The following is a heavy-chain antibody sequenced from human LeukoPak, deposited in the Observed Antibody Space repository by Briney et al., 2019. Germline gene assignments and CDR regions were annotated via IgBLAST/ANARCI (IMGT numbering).Heavy chain of an antibody. CDR2: IYTSGST. Sequence: ASETLSLTCTVSGGSISSYYWSWIWQPDGKGLEWTGRIYTSGSTNYNPSLKSRVTMSVDTSKNQFSLKLSSVTAADTAVYYCARDGSYYAFEAFDIWGQGTMVTVSS. D-gene: IGHD1-26*01. CDR3: ARDGSYYAFEAFDI. CDR1: GGSISSYY. J-gene: IGHJ3*02. V-gene: IGHV4-4*07.